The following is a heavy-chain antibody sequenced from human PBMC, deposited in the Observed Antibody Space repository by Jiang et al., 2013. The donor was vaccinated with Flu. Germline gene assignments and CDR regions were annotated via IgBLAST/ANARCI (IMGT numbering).Heavy chain of an antibody. CDR2: IDPSDSYT. V-gene: IGHV5-10-1*03. D-gene: IGHD1-7*01. J-gene: IGHJ6*04. Sequence: QLVESGAEVKKPGESLRISCEGSGYSFTRSWISWVRQMPGKGLEWMGRIDPSDSYTNYSPSFQGHVTMSTDKSTSTAYLQWSSLKASDTAMYYCASGTVSTAYGMDVWGKGTTVTVSS. CDR1: GYSFTRSW. CDR3: ASGTVSTAYGMDV.